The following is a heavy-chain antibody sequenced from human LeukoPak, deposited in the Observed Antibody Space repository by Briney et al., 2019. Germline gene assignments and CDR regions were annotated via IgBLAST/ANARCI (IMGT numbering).Heavy chain of an antibody. CDR1: GFTFSNAW. CDR3: TTAPSYDYYGMDV. Sequence: GGSLRLSCAASGFTFSNAWMSWVRQAPGKGLEWVGRIKSKTDGGTTDYAAPVKGRFTISRDDSKNTLYLQMNSLKTEDTAVYYCTTAPSYDYYGMDVWGQGTTVTVSS. J-gene: IGHJ6*02. CDR2: IKSKTDGGTT. V-gene: IGHV3-15*01.